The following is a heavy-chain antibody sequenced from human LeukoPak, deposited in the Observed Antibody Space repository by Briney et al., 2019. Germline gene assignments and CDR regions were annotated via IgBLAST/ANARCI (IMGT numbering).Heavy chain of an antibody. V-gene: IGHV4-34*01. D-gene: IGHD5-18*01. Sequence: SETLSLTCAVYGGSFSGYYWSWIRQPPGKGLEWIGEINHSGSTNYNPSLKSRVTISVDTSKNQFSLKLSSVTAADTAVYYCARDSPRGYSYGPSYFFYWGQGTLVTVSS. CDR2: INHSGST. CDR1: GGSFSGYY. CDR3: ARDSPRGYSYGPSYFFY. J-gene: IGHJ4*02.